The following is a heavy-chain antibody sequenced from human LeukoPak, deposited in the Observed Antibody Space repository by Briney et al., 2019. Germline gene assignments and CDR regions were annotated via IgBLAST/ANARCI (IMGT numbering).Heavy chain of an antibody. CDR2: ISSGSSTI. V-gene: IGHV3-48*04. CDR3: ARARQPYCGGDCYRGGWLDP. D-gene: IGHD2-21*02. J-gene: IGHJ5*02. Sequence: GGSLRLSCAASGFTFSSYSMNWVRQAPGKGLEWVSYISSGSSTIYYADSVKGRFTMSRDNAKNSLYLQMNSLRAEDTAVYYCARARQPYCGGDCYRGGWLDPWGQGTLVTVSS. CDR1: GFTFSSYS.